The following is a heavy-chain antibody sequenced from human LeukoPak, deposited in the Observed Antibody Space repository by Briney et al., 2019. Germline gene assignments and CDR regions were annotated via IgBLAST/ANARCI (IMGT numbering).Heavy chain of an antibody. D-gene: IGHD6-13*01. CDR3: AKEEYSSSWNYFDY. Sequence: PGGSLRLSCAASGFTFSSYEMNWVRQAPGKGLEWVSYISSSGSTIYYADSVKGRFTISRDNAKNSLYLQMNSLRAEDTAVYYCAKEEYSSSWNYFDYWGQGTLVTVSS. CDR2: ISSSGSTI. V-gene: IGHV3-48*03. J-gene: IGHJ4*02. CDR1: GFTFSSYE.